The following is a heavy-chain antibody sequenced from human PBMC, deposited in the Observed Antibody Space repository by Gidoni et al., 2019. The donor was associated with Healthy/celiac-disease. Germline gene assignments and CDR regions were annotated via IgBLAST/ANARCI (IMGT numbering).Heavy chain of an antibody. CDR2: IYTSGST. CDR3: ARDRGYGDYAPDAFDI. J-gene: IGHJ3*02. V-gene: IGHV4-61*02. D-gene: IGHD4-17*01. CDR1: GGSISSGSYY. Sequence: QVQLQESGPGLVTPSQTLSLTCTVSGGSISSGSYYWSWIRQPAGKGLEWIGRIYTSGSTNYNPSLKSRVTISVDTSKNQFSLKLSSVTAADTAVYYCARDRGYGDYAPDAFDIWGQGTMVTVSS.